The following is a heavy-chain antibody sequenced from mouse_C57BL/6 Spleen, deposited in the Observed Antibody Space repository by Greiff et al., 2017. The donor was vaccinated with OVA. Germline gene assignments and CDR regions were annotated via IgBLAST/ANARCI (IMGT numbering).Heavy chain of an antibody. J-gene: IGHJ3*01. CDR3: ARSRDGYDEAWFAY. Sequence: VQLQQSVAELVRPGASVKLSCTASGFNIKNPYMHWVKQRPEQGLEWIGRIDPANGNTKYAPKFQGKATITADTSSNTAYLQLSSLTSEDTAIYYCARSRDGYDEAWFAYWGQGTLVTVSA. V-gene: IGHV14-3*01. CDR1: GFNIKNPY. CDR2: IDPANGNT. D-gene: IGHD2-2*01.